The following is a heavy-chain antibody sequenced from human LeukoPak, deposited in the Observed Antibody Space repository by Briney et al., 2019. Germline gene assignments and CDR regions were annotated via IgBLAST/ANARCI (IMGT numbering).Heavy chain of an antibody. CDR3: AQWSSSPYYYYYGMDV. CDR2: IYYSGST. Sequence: SETLSLTCTVSGGPISSYYWSWIRQPPGKGLEWIGYIYYSGSTNYNPSLKSRVTISVDTSKNQFSLKLSSVTAADTAVYYCAQWSSSPYYYYYGMDVWGQGTTVTVSS. CDR1: GGPISSYY. V-gene: IGHV4-59*01. J-gene: IGHJ6*02. D-gene: IGHD6-13*01.